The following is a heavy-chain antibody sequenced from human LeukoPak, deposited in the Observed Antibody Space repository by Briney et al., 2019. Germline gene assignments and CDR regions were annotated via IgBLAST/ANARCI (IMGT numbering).Heavy chain of an antibody. J-gene: IGHJ4*02. D-gene: IGHD1-26*01. CDR1: GYTFTGYY. V-gene: IGHV1-2*02. CDR3: ARGGLGTTSY. CDR2: INPNSGGT. Sequence: ASVKVSCKASGYTFTGYYMHWVRQAPGQGLEWMGWINPNSGGTNYGQKFQGRVTMTRDTSISTAYMELSGVRSDDTAVYYCARGGLGTTSYWGQGTLVTVSS.